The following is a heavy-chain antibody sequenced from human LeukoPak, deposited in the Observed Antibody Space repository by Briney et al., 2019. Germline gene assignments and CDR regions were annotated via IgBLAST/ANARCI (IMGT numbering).Heavy chain of an antibody. Sequence: GASVKVSCKVSGYTLTELSMHWVRQAPGKGLEWMGGFDPEDGETIYAQKFQGRVTMTEDTSTDTAYMELSSLRSEDTAVYYCATDPGLLGRGSYYYGMDVWGQGTTVIVSS. CDR2: FDPEDGET. D-gene: IGHD1-26*01. CDR3: ATDPGLLGRGSYYYGMDV. CDR1: GYTLTELS. V-gene: IGHV1-24*01. J-gene: IGHJ6*02.